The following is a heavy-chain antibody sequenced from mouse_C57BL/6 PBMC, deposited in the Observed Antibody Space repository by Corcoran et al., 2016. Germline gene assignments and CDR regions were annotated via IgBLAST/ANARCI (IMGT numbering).Heavy chain of an antibody. D-gene: IGHD2-2*01. CDR3: ARSTMVTTEDYYAMDY. Sequence: QIQLVQSGPELKKPGETVKISCKASGYTFTTYGMSWVKQAPGKGLKWMGWINTYSGVPTYADDFKGRFAFSLETSASTAYLQINNLKNEDTATYFCARSTMVTTEDYYAMDYWGQGTSVTVSS. CDR1: GYTFTTYG. V-gene: IGHV9-3*01. CDR2: INTYSGVP. J-gene: IGHJ4*01.